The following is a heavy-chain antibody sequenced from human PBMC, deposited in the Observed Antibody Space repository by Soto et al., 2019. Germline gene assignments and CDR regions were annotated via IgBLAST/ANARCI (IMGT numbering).Heavy chain of an antibody. CDR3: AAELYSGGSCCSFDI. D-gene: IGHD2-15*01. V-gene: IGHV1-58*01. Sequence: SVKASCNTSGFVFLNTAVHWLRQARGQRLEWMGWIVVGSGSTNYEQRFQGRVTVTRDMSTSTVHMDLSCLRSEDTAVYYCAAELYSGGSCCSFDIWGQGTMVTVSS. J-gene: IGHJ3*02. CDR2: IVVGSGST. CDR1: GFVFLNTA.